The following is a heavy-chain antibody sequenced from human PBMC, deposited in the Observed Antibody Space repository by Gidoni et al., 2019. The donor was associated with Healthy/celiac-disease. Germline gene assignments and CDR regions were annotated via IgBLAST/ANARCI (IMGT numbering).Heavy chain of an antibody. CDR2: IWYDGSNK. CDR3: ARGLPMIVVVITTDYYYGMDV. D-gene: IGHD3-22*01. CDR1: GFTFSSYG. Sequence: QVQLVESGGGVVQPGRSLRLYCSASGFTFSSYGMPWVRQAPGKGMAWVAVIWYDGSNKYYADSVKGRFTISRDNSKNTLYLQMNSLRAEDTAVYYCARGLPMIVVVITTDYYYGMDVWGQGTTVTVSS. V-gene: IGHV3-33*01. J-gene: IGHJ6*02.